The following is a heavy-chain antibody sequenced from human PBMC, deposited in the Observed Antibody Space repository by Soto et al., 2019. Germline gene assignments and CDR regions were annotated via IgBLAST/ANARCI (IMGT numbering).Heavy chain of an antibody. CDR3: TILTGSHQPFDY. CDR2: VNTDNGAT. CDR1: NNTFANYG. Sequence: ASVKVSCKALNNTFANYGVSWVRQAPGHGLEWVGWVNTDNGATNYGQKFKGRVTLTIDTSTSTGYMDLRSLRSDDTAVYYCTILTGSHQPFDYWGQGTLVTVSS. D-gene: IGHD1-26*01. V-gene: IGHV1-18*01. J-gene: IGHJ4*01.